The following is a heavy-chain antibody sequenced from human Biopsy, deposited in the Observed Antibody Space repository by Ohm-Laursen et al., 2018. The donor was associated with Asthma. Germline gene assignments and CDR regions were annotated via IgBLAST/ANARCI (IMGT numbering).Heavy chain of an antibody. CDR2: IYWDDDK. CDR3: VHTLVGLKAFDF. Sequence: TQTLTLTYTFSGFSLSTSGGGVGWIRQPPGKALEWLGNIYWDDDKRYSPSLQSRLTITRDTPKDQVVLTMTNMGPVDTGTYYCVHTLVGLKAFDFWGQGTLVTVSS. D-gene: IGHD1-26*01. J-gene: IGHJ4*02. CDR1: GFSLSTSGGG. V-gene: IGHV2-5*02.